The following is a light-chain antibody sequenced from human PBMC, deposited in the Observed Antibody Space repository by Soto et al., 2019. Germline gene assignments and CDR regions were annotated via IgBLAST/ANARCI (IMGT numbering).Light chain of an antibody. J-gene: IGKJ3*01. CDR3: QKTYSTPFT. V-gene: IGKV1-39*01. Sequence: DIQMTQSPSSLSASVGDRVTITCRASQTISNYLNWYQEKPGKAPKLLIYAASNLQSGVPSRFSGSGSGTDFTLTITNLQPEDFATYYCQKTYSTPFTFGPGTKGDVK. CDR2: AAS. CDR1: QTISNY.